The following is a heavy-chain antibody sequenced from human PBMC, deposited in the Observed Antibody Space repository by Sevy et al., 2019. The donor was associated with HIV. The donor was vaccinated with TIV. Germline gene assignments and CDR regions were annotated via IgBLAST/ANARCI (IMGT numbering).Heavy chain of an antibody. CDR1: GFTFSSYG. Sequence: GGSLRVSCAASGFTFSSYGMHWVRQAPGKGLEWVAFIRYDGSNKYYADSVKGRFTISRDNSKNTLYLQMNSLRAEDTAVYYCAKPKTPYGSGSYYPYYFDYWGQGTLVTVSS. V-gene: IGHV3-30*02. D-gene: IGHD3-10*01. J-gene: IGHJ4*02. CDR3: AKPKTPYGSGSYYPYYFDY. CDR2: IRYDGSNK.